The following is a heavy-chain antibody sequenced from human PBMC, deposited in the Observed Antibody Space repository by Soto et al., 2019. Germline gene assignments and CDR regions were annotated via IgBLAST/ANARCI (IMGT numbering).Heavy chain of an antibody. CDR3: AMFNIVATHYFDY. CDR1: GGSISSGGYY. J-gene: IGHJ4*02. D-gene: IGHD5-12*01. V-gene: IGHV4-31*03. CDR2: IYYSGST. Sequence: PSETLSLTCTVSGGSISSGGYYWRWIRQHPGKGLEWIGYIYYSGSTYYNPSLKSRVTISVDTSKNQFSLKLSSVTAADTAVYYCAMFNIVATHYFDYWGQGTLVTVS.